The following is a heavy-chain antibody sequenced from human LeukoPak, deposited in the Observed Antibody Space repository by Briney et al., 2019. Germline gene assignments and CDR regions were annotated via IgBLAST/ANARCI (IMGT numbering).Heavy chain of an antibody. CDR2: INPNNGDT. Sequence: ASVKVSCKFSGYTFTDYYMNWVRQAPGQGLQWMGWINPNNGDTNYAQNFQGRVTMTRDTSISTAYMELSRLRSDDTAVYYCARDGSGYDGDYYYYMDVWGKGTTVTVSS. CDR1: GYTFTDYY. CDR3: ARDGSGYDGDYYYYMDV. D-gene: IGHD5-12*01. V-gene: IGHV1-2*02. J-gene: IGHJ6*03.